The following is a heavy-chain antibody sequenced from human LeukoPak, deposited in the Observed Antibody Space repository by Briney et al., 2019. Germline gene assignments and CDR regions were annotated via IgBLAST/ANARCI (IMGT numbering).Heavy chain of an antibody. J-gene: IGHJ4*02. CDR1: GFSLSTSGVG. CDR3: AHIPTSYHYYDSSGYYLH. CDR2: IYWDDDK. Sequence: GSGPTLVNPTQTLTLTCTFSGFSLSTSGVGVGWIRQPPGKALEWLALIYWDDDKRYSPSLKSRLTITKDTSKNQVVLTMTNMDPVDTATYYCAHIPTSYHYYDSSGYYLHWGQGTLVTVSS. V-gene: IGHV2-5*02. D-gene: IGHD3-22*01.